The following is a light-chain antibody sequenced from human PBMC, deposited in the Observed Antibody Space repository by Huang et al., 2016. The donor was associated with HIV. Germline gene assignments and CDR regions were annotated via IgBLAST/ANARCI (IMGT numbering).Light chain of an antibody. Sequence: EIVMTQSPATLSVSPGERATLSCRASQNINNKLAWYQQIPGQAPRLLIYGASTRATSFPARFSGSGSGTEFTHTSSSLQSEDCELYYCQQYNSWPPLTCGGGTKVEIK. J-gene: IGKJ4*01. CDR2: GAS. V-gene: IGKV3-15*01. CDR1: QNINNK. CDR3: QQYNSWPPLT.